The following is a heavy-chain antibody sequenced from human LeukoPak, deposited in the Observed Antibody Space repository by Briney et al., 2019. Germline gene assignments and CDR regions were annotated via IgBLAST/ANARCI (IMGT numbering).Heavy chain of an antibody. CDR2: ISGSGGST. J-gene: IGHJ4*02. CDR1: GFTFSIYG. D-gene: IGHD2-15*01. Sequence: GGSLRLSCAASGFTFSIYGMTWVRQAPGKGLEWVSGISGSGGSTYYADSVKGRFTISRDNSKNTLYLQMNSLRAEDTAVYYCAKDDIVVVVAARGPDYWGQGTLVTVSS. CDR3: AKDDIVVVVAARGPDY. V-gene: IGHV3-23*01.